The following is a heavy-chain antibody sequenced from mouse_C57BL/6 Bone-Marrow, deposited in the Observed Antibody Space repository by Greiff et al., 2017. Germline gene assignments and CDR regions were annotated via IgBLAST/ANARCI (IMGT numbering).Heavy chain of an antibody. D-gene: IGHD2-3*01. J-gene: IGHJ3*01. CDR1: GFSLTSYG. CDR3: ASNGGYYGFAY. CDR2: IWSGGST. Sequence: VQGVESGPGLVQPSQSLSITCTVSGFSLTSYGVNWVRQSPGKGLEWLGVIWSGGSTDYNAAFISRLSISKDNTKYQVFCKMTSLQADDTAIDSCASNGGYYGFAYWGQGTLVTVSA. V-gene: IGHV2-2*01.